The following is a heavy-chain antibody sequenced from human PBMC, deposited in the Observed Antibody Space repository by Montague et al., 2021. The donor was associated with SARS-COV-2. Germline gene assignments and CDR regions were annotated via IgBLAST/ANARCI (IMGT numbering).Heavy chain of an antibody. CDR3: AKDWWRKIAAPEYFDY. V-gene: IGHV3-30*18. CDR2: ISYDGSNK. Sequence: SLRLSCAASGFTFSNYGIHWVRQAPGKGLEWVAVISYDGSNKYYADSVKGRFTISRDNSKNTLYLQMNSLRTEDTAVYYCAKDWWRKIAAPEYFDYWGQGTLVTVSS. J-gene: IGHJ4*02. D-gene: IGHD6-25*01. CDR1: GFTFSNYG.